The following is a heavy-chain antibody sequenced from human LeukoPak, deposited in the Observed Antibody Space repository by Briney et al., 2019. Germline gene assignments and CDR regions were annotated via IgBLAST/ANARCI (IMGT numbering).Heavy chain of an antibody. D-gene: IGHD2/OR15-2a*01. V-gene: IGHV3-7*03. J-gene: IGHJ3*02. Sequence: GGSLRLSCAASGFTFSSCWTTWVRQAPGKGLEWVANIKPDESEKYYVDSVKGRFTISRDNAKNSVYLQMNSLRVEDTAVYYCTRWNMLDIWGQGTMVTVSS. CDR3: TRWNMLDI. CDR1: GFTFSSCW. CDR2: IKPDESEK.